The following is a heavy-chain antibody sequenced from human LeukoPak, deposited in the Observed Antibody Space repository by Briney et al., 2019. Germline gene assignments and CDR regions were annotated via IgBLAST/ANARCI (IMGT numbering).Heavy chain of an antibody. V-gene: IGHV3-48*01. D-gene: IGHD1-14*01. J-gene: IGHJ2*01. Sequence: PGGSLRLSCAASGFAFSSYNMNWVRQAPGKGLEWISHISTSSGTVYYADSVKGRVTISRDNVKNSLNLQMNSLGAEDTAVYYCARVANNRGRPGWYFDLWGRGTLVTVSS. CDR1: GFAFSSYN. CDR2: ISTSSGTV. CDR3: ARVANNRGRPGWYFDL.